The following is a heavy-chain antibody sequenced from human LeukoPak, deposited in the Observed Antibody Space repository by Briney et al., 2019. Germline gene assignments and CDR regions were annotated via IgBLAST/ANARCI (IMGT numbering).Heavy chain of an antibody. CDR3: ARESGSYSSSYRFDS. CDR2: IYHSGST. J-gene: IGHJ4*02. V-gene: IGHV4-38-2*02. Sequence: SETLSLTCTVSGYSISSGYFWGWIRQPPGKGLEWIGTIYHSGSTYYNASLESRVTISVDTSENQFSLHLNSVTPEDTAVYYCARESGSYSSSYRFDSWGQGTLVTVSS. CDR1: GYSISSGYF. D-gene: IGHD6-6*01.